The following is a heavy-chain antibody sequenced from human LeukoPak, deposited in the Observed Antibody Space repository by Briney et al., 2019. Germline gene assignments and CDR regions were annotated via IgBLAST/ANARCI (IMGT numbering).Heavy chain of an antibody. CDR1: GFTFSSDC. J-gene: IGHJ4*02. V-gene: IGHV3-7*05. CDR2: IEQDGSAS. CDR3: ARWAYDSSSDH. Sequence: PGGSLRLSCAASGFTFSSDCMSWARQAPRKGLQWVASIEQDGSASYYADSVKGRFTISRDNAKNSVYLQMNSLRAEDTAVYYCARWAYDSSSDHWGQGTLVTVSS. D-gene: IGHD6-6*01.